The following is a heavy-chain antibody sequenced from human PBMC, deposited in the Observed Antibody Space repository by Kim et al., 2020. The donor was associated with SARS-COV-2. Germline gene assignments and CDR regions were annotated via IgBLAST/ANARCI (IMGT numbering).Heavy chain of an antibody. CDR3: ARDLVRRGGLDV. Sequence: GGSLRLSCSASGFTFSSYSMTWVRQAPGKGLEWVSSIRSSNSYIYYADSVKGRFTISRDNARNSLFLHMNSLRAKDTAVYYCARDLVRRGGLDVWGQGTTVTVSS. D-gene: IGHD6-13*01. V-gene: IGHV3-21*01. CDR2: IRSSNSYI. CDR1: GFTFSSYS. J-gene: IGHJ6*02.